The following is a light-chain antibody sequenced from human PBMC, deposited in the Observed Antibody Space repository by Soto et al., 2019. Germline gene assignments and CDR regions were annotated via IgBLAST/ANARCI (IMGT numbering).Light chain of an antibody. Sequence: DIQMTQSPSTLSASVGDRVTITCRAIQSISTNLAWYQQKPGKAPKLLIYKASTLKSGVPSRFSGSGSGTEFTLTISSLQPDDFATYYCQHYNSYSEAFGQGTKVDIK. CDR1: QSISTN. CDR2: KAS. J-gene: IGKJ1*01. V-gene: IGKV1-5*03. CDR3: QHYNSYSEA.